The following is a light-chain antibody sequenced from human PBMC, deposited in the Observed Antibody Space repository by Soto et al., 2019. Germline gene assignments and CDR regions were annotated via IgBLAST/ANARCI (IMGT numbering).Light chain of an antibody. J-gene: IGKJ5*01. CDR2: KAS. CDR1: QSINNW. V-gene: IGKV1-5*03. CDR3: QQCNNYPFT. Sequence: DIQMTQSPSTLSASVGDRVTITCRASQSINNWLAWYQQKPGKAPKVLIYKASSLESGVPSRFSGSRSGTEFTLTISSLQPDDFATYYCQQCNNYPFTFGQGTRLEIK.